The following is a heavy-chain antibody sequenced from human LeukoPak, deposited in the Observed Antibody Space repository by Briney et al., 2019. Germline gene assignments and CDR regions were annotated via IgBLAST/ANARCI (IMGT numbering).Heavy chain of an antibody. CDR2: FNGRGDST. CDR1: GFTFSHYG. V-gene: IGHV3-23*01. CDR3: ARDPGAFPYFFDC. Sequence: GGSLRLSCEVSGFTFSHYGMSWVRQAPGKGPEWVAGFNGRGDSTYYAESVRGRFTISRDNSKNTLYLQLNSLRVEDTAVYFCARDPGAFPYFFDCWGQGTLVTVSS. D-gene: IGHD4/OR15-4a*01. J-gene: IGHJ4*02.